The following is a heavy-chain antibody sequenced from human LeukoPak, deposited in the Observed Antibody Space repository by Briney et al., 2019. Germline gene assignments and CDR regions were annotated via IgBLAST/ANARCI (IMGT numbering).Heavy chain of an antibody. CDR2: ISDSGSN. Sequence: SETLSLTCTVSGGSISSHYWSWIRQPPGKGLGWIGYISDSGSNVYNPSLKSRVTILGDTSKNQLSLKLSSVTAADTAVYYCARHATGSYSVPWLDPWGQGTLVTVSS. V-gene: IGHV4-59*08. J-gene: IGHJ5*02. D-gene: IGHD3-10*01. CDR3: ARHATGSYSVPWLDP. CDR1: GGSISSHY.